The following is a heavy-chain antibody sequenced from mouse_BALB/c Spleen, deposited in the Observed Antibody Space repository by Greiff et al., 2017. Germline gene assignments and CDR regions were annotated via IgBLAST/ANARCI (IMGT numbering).Heavy chain of an antibody. CDR2: IWSGGST. J-gene: IGHJ3*01. Sequence: VQLQQSGPGLVQPSQSLSITCTVSGFSLTSYGVHWVRQSPGKGLEWLGVIWSGGSTDYNAAFISRLSISKDNSKSQVFFKMNSLQANDTAIYYCARNSDCAYWGRGTLVTVSA. CDR3: ARNSDCAY. CDR1: GFSLTSYG. V-gene: IGHV2-2*02.